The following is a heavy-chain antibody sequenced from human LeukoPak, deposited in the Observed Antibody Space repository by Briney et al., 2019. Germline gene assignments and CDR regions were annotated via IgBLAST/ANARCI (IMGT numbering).Heavy chain of an antibody. D-gene: IGHD3-9*01. CDR3: ARVNYDILTGCLTFDY. CDR2: INAGNGNT. J-gene: IGHJ4*02. CDR1: GYTFTSYA. V-gene: IGHV1-3*01. Sequence: ASVKVSCKASGYTFTSYAMHWVRQAPGQRLEWMGWINAGNGNTKYSQKFQGRVTITRDTSASTAYMELSSLRSEDTAVYYCARVNYDILTGCLTFDYWGQGTLVTVSS.